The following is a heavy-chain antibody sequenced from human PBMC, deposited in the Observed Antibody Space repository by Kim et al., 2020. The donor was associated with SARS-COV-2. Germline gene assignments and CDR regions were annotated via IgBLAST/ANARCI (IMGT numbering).Heavy chain of an antibody. V-gene: IGHV3-30*18. CDR3: AKDQEYSSYIPFDY. D-gene: IGHD6-6*01. J-gene: IGHJ4*02. CDR1: GFTFSSYG. Sequence: GGSLRLSCAASGFTFSSYGMHWVRQAPGKGLEWVAVISYDGSNKYYADSVKGRFTISRDNSKNTLYLQMNSLRAEDTAVYYCAKDQEYSSYIPFDYWGQGTPVTVSS. CDR2: ISYDGSNK.